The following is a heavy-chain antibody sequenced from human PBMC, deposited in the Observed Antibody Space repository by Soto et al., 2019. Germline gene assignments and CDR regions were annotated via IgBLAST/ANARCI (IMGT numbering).Heavy chain of an antibody. J-gene: IGHJ6*04. Sequence: PGEYLKISCLGSGYSFTTYWVAGVRQMPGKGLEWMGLFYPGDSDITYSPSFQGQATISGDKSITTAYLQWSSLKASDTAIDYCARGVKRGSHFYRIDFRGNATKFTV. D-gene: IGHD2-15*01. CDR2: FYPGDSDI. CDR3: ARGVKRGSHFYRIDF. V-gene: IGHV5-51*01. CDR1: GYSFTTYW.